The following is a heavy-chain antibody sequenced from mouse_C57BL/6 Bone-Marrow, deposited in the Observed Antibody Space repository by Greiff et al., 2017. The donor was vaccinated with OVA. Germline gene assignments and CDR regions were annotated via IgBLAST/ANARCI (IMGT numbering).Heavy chain of an antibody. Sequence: VQLQQSGAELVRPGASVTLSCKASGYTFTDYEMHWVKQTPVHGLEWIGAIDPESGGTDYNQKFKGKAILTADKSSSTAYMELRSLTSEDSAVYYCAGEWLLPFAYWGQGTLVTVSA. V-gene: IGHV1-15*01. CDR1: GYTFTDYE. D-gene: IGHD2-3*01. J-gene: IGHJ3*01. CDR3: AGEWLLPFAY. CDR2: IDPESGGT.